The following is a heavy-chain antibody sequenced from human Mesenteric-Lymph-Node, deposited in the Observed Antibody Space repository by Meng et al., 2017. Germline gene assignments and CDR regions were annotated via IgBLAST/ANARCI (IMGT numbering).Heavy chain of an antibody. CDR1: GFTFSSYW. J-gene: IGHJ3*02. CDR2: IKQDGSEK. CDR3: ARSQDDFWSGLGAFDI. V-gene: IGHV3-7*01. D-gene: IGHD3-3*01. Sequence: GESLKISCAASGFTFSSYWMSWVRQAPGKGLEWVANIKQDGSEKYYVDSVKGRFTISRDNAKNSLYLQMNSLRAEDTAVYYCARSQDDFWSGLGAFDIWGQGTMVTVSS.